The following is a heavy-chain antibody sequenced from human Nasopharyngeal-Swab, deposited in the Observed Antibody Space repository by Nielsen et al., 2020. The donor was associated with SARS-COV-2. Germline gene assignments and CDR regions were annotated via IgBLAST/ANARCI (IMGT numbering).Heavy chain of an antibody. CDR1: GGSISSSSYY. Sequence: GSLRLSCTVSGGSISSSSYYWGWIRQPPGKGLEWIGSIYYSGSTYYNPSLKSRVTISVDTSKNQFSLKLSSVTAADTAVYYCARAIVGADYFDYWGQGTLVTVSS. CDR3: ARAIVGADYFDY. CDR2: IYYSGST. V-gene: IGHV4-39*07. J-gene: IGHJ4*02. D-gene: IGHD1-26*01.